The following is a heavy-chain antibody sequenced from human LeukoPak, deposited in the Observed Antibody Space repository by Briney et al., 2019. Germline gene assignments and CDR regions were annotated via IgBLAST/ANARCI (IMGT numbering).Heavy chain of an antibody. D-gene: IGHD3-16*01. CDR2: INHSGST. V-gene: IGHV4-34*01. J-gene: IGHJ4*02. CDR3: ARGRPGGSFDY. Sequence: TSETLSLTCAVYGGSFSGYYWSWIRQPPGKGPEWIGEINHSGSTNYNPSLKSRVTISVDTSKNQFSLKLSSVTAADTAVYYCARGRPGGSFDYWGQGTLVTVSS. CDR1: GGSFSGYY.